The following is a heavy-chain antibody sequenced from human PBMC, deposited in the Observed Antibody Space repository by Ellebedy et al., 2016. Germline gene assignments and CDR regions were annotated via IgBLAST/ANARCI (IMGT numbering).Heavy chain of an antibody. Sequence: ASVKVSXKASGYTFTGYPINWVRQVPGQRFEWMGWIDGGSGKTKYSEKFQGRVTITRDTSASRVYLDLSSLRPEDTAVYYCARGKGLQLWFIYYFDYWGQGTQVTVSS. CDR2: IDGGSGKT. CDR3: ARGKGLQLWFIYYFDY. D-gene: IGHD3-10*01. J-gene: IGHJ4*02. CDR1: GYTFTGYP. V-gene: IGHV1-3*01.